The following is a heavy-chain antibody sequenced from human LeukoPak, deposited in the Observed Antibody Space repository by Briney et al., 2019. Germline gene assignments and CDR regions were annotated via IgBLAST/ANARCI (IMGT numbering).Heavy chain of an antibody. V-gene: IGHV1-8*03. J-gene: IGHJ1*01. CDR2: MNPNSGNT. Sequence: ASVKVSCKASGYTFTSYDINWVRQATGQGLEWMGWMNPNSGNTGYAQKFQGRVTITRNTSISTAYMELSSLRSEDTAVYYCAKDPLGYCSSTSCYLGYFQHWGQGTLVTVSS. CDR1: GYTFTSYD. D-gene: IGHD2-2*01. CDR3: AKDPLGYCSSTSCYLGYFQH.